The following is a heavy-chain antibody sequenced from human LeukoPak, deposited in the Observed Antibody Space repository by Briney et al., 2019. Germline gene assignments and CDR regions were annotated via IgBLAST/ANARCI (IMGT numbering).Heavy chain of an antibody. V-gene: IGHV3-23*01. CDR2: ISGSGGSI. Sequence: GGSLRLSCVGSGFIFSSYAMSWVRQGPGKGLEWVSGISGSGGSIHYADSVKGRFTISRDNSKNTLYLQMNSLRAEDTAIFYCAKTLHMSPTTISYGLDVWGQGITVTVSS. D-gene: IGHD1-1*01. CDR1: GFIFSSYA. J-gene: IGHJ6*02. CDR3: AKTLHMSPTTISYGLDV.